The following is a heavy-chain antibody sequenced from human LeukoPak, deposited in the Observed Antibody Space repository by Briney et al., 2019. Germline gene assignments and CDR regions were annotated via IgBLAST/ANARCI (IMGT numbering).Heavy chain of an antibody. CDR1: GDSISTYY. D-gene: IGHD2-2*01. CDR3: ARRRYCSSTSCFPFDY. J-gene: IGHJ4*02. CDR2: IFYTGST. V-gene: IGHV4-59*12. Sequence: PSETLSLTCTVSGDSISTYYWSWIRQSPEKGLEWIGYIFYTGSTNYNPSLKSRVTISVDTSKNQFSLKLSSVTAADTAVYYCARRRYCSSTSCFPFDYWGQGTLVTVSS.